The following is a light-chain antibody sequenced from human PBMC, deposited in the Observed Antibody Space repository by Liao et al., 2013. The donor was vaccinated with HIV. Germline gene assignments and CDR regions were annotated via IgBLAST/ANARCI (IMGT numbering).Light chain of an antibody. CDR2: QDT. CDR3: QTWDSGSAGV. Sequence: SYELTQPPSVSVSPGQTASITCSGDKLGDKYACWYQQKPGQSPVLVIYQDTMWPLGIPERFSGSKSGNTATLTISGTQAEDEADYYCQTWDSGSAGVFGGGTKLTVL. V-gene: IGLV3-1*01. J-gene: IGLJ3*02. CDR1: KLGDKY.